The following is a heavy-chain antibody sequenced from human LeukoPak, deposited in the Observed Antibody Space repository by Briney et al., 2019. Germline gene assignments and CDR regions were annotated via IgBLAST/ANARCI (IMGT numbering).Heavy chain of an antibody. D-gene: IGHD5-24*01. Sequence: ASVKVSCKASGGTFSSYAISWVRQAPGQGLEWMGRIIPIFRIANYAQKFQGRVTITADKSTSTAYMELSSLRSEGTAVYYCARDLTRDGYNHDIRYGMDVWGQGTTVTVSS. CDR2: IIPIFRIA. CDR1: GGTFSSYA. J-gene: IGHJ6*02. V-gene: IGHV1-69*04. CDR3: ARDLTRDGYNHDIRYGMDV.